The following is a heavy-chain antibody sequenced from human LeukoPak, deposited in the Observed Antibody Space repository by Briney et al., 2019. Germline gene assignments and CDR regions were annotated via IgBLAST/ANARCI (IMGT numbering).Heavy chain of an antibody. D-gene: IGHD1-26*01. CDR1: GFTFSTFW. CDR3: GRGGGYSGSFYDAFDI. J-gene: IGHJ3*02. V-gene: IGHV3-7*04. Sequence: GGSLRLSCAASGFTFSTFWMSWVRQAPGKGLERVANIKEDGSVKYYLDSVKGRFTISRDNAKSSLYLQMNSLRAEDTAVYYCGRGGGYSGSFYDAFDIWGQGTMVTVSS. CDR2: IKEDGSVK.